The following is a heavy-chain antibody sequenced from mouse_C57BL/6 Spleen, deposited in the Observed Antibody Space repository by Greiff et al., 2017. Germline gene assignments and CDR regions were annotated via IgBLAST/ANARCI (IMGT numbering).Heavy chain of an antibody. Sequence: QVQLQQSGAELARPGASVKLSCKASGYTFTSYGISWVKQRTGQGLEWIGEIYPRSGNTYYNAKFKGKATLTADKTSSTAYMELRSLTSKDSAVXFCARSGDSYEAIDYWGQGTSVTVSS. J-gene: IGHJ4*01. CDR1: GYTFTSYG. D-gene: IGHD2-3*01. V-gene: IGHV1-81*01. CDR3: ARSGDSYEAIDY. CDR2: IYPRSGNT.